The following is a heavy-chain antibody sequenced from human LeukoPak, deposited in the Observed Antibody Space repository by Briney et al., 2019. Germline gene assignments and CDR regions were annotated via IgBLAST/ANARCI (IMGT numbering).Heavy chain of an antibody. Sequence: SVKVSCKASGGTFSSYAISWVRQAPGQGLEWMGGIIPIFGTANYAQKFQGRVTITADESTSTAYMELSSLRSEDTAVYYCASSGVGIAAPRGYYYYYMDVWGKGTTVTVSS. J-gene: IGHJ6*03. D-gene: IGHD6-6*01. CDR3: ASSGVGIAAPRGYYYYYMDV. V-gene: IGHV1-69*13. CDR1: GGTFSSYA. CDR2: IIPIFGTA.